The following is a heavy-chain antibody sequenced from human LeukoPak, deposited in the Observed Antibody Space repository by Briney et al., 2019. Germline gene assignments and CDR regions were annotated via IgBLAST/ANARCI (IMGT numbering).Heavy chain of an antibody. CDR2: INHREIT. Sequence: PSETLSLTRAVYGGSFSGYYWSWIRQPPGKGLEWIGEINHREITNYNPSLKSRVTISVDTSKNQFSLKLSSVTAADTAVYYCARAVTYHDVLTGYYRDYFDYWGQGILVTVSS. D-gene: IGHD3-9*01. CDR1: GGSFSGYY. J-gene: IGHJ4*02. V-gene: IGHV4-34*01. CDR3: ARAVTYHDVLTGYYRDYFDY.